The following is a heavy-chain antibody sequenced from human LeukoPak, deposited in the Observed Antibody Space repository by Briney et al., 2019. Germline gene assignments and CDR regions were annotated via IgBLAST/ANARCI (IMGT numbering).Heavy chain of an antibody. CDR3: ARSLAYCGGDCYSARFDY. CDR2: INHSGGT. D-gene: IGHD2-21*02. CDR1: GGSFSGYY. Sequence: SETLSLTCAVYGGSFSGYYWSWIRQPPGKGLEWIGEINHSGGTNYNPSLKSRATISVDTSKNQFSLKLSSVTAADTAVYYCARSLAYCGGDCYSARFDYWGQGTLVTVSS. J-gene: IGHJ4*02. V-gene: IGHV4-34*01.